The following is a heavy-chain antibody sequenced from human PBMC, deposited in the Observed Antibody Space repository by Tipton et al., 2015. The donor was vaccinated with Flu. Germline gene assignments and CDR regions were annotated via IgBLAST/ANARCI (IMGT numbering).Heavy chain of an antibody. D-gene: IGHD3-16*01. CDR2: IPYDGSNE. CDR1: GLSFSSYA. V-gene: IGHV3-30*12. Sequence: SLRLSCVASGLSFSSYAMYWVRQAPGKGLEWVASIPYDGSNEFYTDSVKGRFTISRDNSKNALYLQMNSLRADDTAVYYCTRGFIRLCDYWGQGSLVTVSS. J-gene: IGHJ4*02. CDR3: TRGFIRLCDY.